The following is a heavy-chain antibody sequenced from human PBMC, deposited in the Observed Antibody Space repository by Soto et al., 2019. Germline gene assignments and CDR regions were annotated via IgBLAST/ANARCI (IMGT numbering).Heavy chain of an antibody. Sequence: EVQLVESGGGLVKPGGSLRLSCAASRFTFSNAWMSWVSQAPGKGLEWVGRIKSKTDGGTTDYAEPVKGRFTISRDDSKNTLYLQMNSLKTEATDVYYCTTGDWVRDYWGQGTLVTVSS. CDR1: RFTFSNAW. CDR2: IKSKTDGGTT. D-gene: IGHD1-1*01. J-gene: IGHJ4*02. CDR3: TTGDWVRDY. V-gene: IGHV3-15*01.